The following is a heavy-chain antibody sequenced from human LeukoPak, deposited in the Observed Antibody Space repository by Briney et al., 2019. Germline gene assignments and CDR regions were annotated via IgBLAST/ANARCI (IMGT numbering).Heavy chain of an antibody. CDR1: GFTFSTYS. D-gene: IGHD3-22*01. J-gene: IGHJ4*02. CDR2: ITWDGTRT. Sequence: GGSLRLSCAASGFTFSTYSMNWVRQAPGKGLEWVSLITWDGTRTYYADSVKGRFSISRDNSKHSLYLQMNSLGNEDTALYYCTKETTMIVGGQYFDYWGQGTLVTVSS. CDR3: TKETTMIVGGQYFDY. V-gene: IGHV3-43*01.